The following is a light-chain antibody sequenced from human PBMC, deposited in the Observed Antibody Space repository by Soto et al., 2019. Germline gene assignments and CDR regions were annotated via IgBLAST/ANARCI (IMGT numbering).Light chain of an antibody. V-gene: IGKV1-5*01. CDR3: QQYHNYST. Sequence: DIQMTQSPSTLSGSVGDRVTITCRASQTISSWLAWYQQKPGKAPKLLIYDASSLQRGVPSRFSASGSGTEFILTINRLQPDDFATYYCQQYHNYSTFGQGTKVDIK. CDR2: DAS. CDR1: QTISSW. J-gene: IGKJ1*01.